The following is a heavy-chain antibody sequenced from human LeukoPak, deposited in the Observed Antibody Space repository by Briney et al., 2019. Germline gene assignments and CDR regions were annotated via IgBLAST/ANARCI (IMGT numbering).Heavy chain of an antibody. J-gene: IGHJ3*02. D-gene: IGHD1-26*01. Sequence: SETLSLTCTVSGGSISSSSYYWGWIRQPPGKGLEWIGSIYYSGSTYYNPSLKSRVTISVDTSKNRFSLKLSSVTAADTAVYYCARRWELLDDAFDIWGQGTMVTVSS. CDR3: ARRWELLDDAFDI. CDR2: IYYSGST. CDR1: GGSISSSSYY. V-gene: IGHV4-39*01.